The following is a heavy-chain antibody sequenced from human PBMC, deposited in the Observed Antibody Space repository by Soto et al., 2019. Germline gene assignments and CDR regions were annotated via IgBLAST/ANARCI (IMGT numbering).Heavy chain of an antibody. CDR3: AIASSSWYSY. V-gene: IGHV4-59*01. CDR1: GGSSSSYY. D-gene: IGHD6-13*01. J-gene: IGHJ4*02. Sequence: SETLSLTCTVSGGSSSSYYWSWIRQPPGKGLEWIGYIYYSGSTNYNPSLKSRVTISVDTSKNQFSLKLSSVTAADTAVYYCAIASSSWYSYWGQGTLVTVSS. CDR2: IYYSGST.